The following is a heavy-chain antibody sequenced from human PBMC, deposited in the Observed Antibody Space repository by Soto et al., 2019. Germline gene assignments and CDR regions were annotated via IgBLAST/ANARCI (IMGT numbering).Heavy chain of an antibody. CDR1: GFNFGVFG. V-gene: IGHV3-30*03. Sequence: GGSLRLSCAASGFNFGVFGMHWVRQAPGKGLEWLSVLSYEGSEEYYADSVRGRFTISRDNSKNSLFLHMDSLRVDDTGVYYCALTRRSSLLEVAGPGFEYWGQGTLVTVSS. J-gene: IGHJ4*02. CDR2: LSYEGSEE. D-gene: IGHD6-19*01. CDR3: ALTRRSSLLEVAGPGFEY.